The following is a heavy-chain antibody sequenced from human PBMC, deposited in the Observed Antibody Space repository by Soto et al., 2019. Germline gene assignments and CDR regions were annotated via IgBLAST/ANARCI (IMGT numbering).Heavy chain of an antibody. CDR1: GYTFTNYV. CDR3: ARGLTIFGVVIGY. J-gene: IGHJ4*02. Sequence: ASVKVSCKTSGYTFTNYVVDWLRQAPGQGLEWMGLINSGNGNTKYSEKFQGRVTITRDTSASTAYMELNSLTSEDTAVYYCARGLTIFGVVIGYWGQGTLVTVSS. CDR2: INSGNGNT. V-gene: IGHV1-3*01. D-gene: IGHD3-3*01.